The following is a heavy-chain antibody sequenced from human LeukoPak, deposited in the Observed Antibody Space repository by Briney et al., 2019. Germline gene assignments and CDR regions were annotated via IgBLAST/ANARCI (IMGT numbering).Heavy chain of an antibody. CDR3: ARDVGPRTVVTTYDAFDI. V-gene: IGHV3-30*04. D-gene: IGHD4-23*01. CDR2: ISYDGSNK. J-gene: IGHJ3*02. Sequence: GGSLRLSCAASGFTFSSYAMHWVRQAPGKGLEWVAVISYDGSNKYYADSVKGRFTISRDNSKNTLYLQMNSLRAEDTAVYYCARDVGPRTVVTTYDAFDIWGQGTMVTVSS. CDR1: GFTFSSYA.